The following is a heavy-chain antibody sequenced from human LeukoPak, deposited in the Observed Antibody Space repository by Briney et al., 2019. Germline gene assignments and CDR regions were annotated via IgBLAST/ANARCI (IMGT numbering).Heavy chain of an antibody. CDR2: INNSGTT. Sequence: PSETLSLTCVVYGGSFSGYYWSWIRQPPGKGLEWIGEINNSGTTNYNPSLKSRVSISVDTSKNQFSLKLRSVTAADTAVYYCASPMAWAHNRRDSDYWGLGTLVTVSS. J-gene: IGHJ4*02. D-gene: IGHD5-24*01. CDR3: ASPMAWAHNRRDSDY. V-gene: IGHV4-34*01. CDR1: GGSFSGYY.